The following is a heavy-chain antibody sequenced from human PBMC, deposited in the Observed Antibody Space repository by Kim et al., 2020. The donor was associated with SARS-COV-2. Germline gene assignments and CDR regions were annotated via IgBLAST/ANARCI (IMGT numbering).Heavy chain of an antibody. V-gene: IGHV1-69*01. J-gene: IGHJ4*02. CDR3: ARALVDSSGWYCDY. Sequence: AQKFQGRVTITADESTSTAYMELSSLRSEDTAVYYCARALVDSSGWYCDYWGKGTLVTVSS. D-gene: IGHD6-19*01.